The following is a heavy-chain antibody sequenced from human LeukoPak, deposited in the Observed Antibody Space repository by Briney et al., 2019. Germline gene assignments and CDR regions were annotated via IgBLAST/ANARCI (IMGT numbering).Heavy chain of an antibody. Sequence: GGSLRLSCAVSGFTFSTYSMTWVRQAPGKGLEWVSSISSGSRYIYYADSVEGRSTISRDNAKNSLYLQVNSLRAEDSAVYYCTAGEVWFASWGQGTLVTVSA. CDR2: ISSGSRYI. D-gene: IGHD3-10*01. CDR1: GFTFSTYS. V-gene: IGHV3-21*06. J-gene: IGHJ5*01. CDR3: TAGEVWFAS.